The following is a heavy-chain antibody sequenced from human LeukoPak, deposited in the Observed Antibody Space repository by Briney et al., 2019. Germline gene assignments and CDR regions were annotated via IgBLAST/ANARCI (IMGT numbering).Heavy chain of an antibody. D-gene: IGHD5-18*01. CDR1: GYSFTTYTITTHW. Sequence: PGAPLNISCAASGYSFTTYTITTHWTAGVRQMPGKGLVWSGVIYPGDSDTRYSPSFHGQVTISADKSISTDYLQWSSLKASDTAMYYCARSKNGYSTIDYWGQGTLVTVSS. V-gene: IGHV5-51*01. CDR2: IYPGDSDT. CDR3: ARSKNGYSTIDY. J-gene: IGHJ4*02.